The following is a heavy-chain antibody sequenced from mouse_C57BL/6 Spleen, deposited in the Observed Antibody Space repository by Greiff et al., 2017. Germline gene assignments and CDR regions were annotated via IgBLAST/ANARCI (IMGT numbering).Heavy chain of an antibody. Sequence: QVHVKQPGAELVKPGASVKLSCKASGYTFTSYWMQWVKQRPGQGLEWIGEIDPSDSYTNYNQKFKGKATLTVDTSSSTAYMQLSSLTSEDSAVYYCAREWLLRLRYFDVWGTGTTVTVSS. J-gene: IGHJ1*03. CDR2: IDPSDSYT. D-gene: IGHD2-3*01. V-gene: IGHV1-50*01. CDR3: AREWLLRLRYFDV. CDR1: GYTFTSYW.